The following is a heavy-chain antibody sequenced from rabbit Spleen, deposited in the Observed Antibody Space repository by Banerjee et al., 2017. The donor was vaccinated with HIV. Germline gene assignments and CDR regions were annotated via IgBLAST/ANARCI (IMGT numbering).Heavy chain of an antibody. J-gene: IGHJ4*01. CDR2: IYTGNGHT. V-gene: IGHV1S40*01. Sequence: LVGSGGGLVKPGASLTLTCTASGFSFSRSYDMCWVRQAPGKGLEWIGCIYTGNGHTHYASWAKGRFTISITSSTTVTLQMTSLTGADTATYFCARDVGTYDYIDGVFNLWVQGTLVTVS. CDR3: ARDVGTYDYIDGVFNL. CDR1: GFSFSRSYD. D-gene: IGHD6-1*01.